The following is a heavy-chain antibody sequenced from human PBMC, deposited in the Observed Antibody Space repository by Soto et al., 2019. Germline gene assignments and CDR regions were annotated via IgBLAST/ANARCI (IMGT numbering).Heavy chain of an antibody. CDR3: ARDHKWDGMDV. D-gene: IGHD1-26*01. CDR2: INYSGTT. CDR1: GGSFSSDSFI. J-gene: IGHJ6*02. Sequence: SETLSLTCSVSGGSFSSDSFIWSWVRQFPGKGLEWIGYINYSGTTYYNPSLRSRITMSVDTSKNQFSLNLSSVTAADTAVYYCARDHKWDGMDVWGQGTTVT. V-gene: IGHV4-31*03.